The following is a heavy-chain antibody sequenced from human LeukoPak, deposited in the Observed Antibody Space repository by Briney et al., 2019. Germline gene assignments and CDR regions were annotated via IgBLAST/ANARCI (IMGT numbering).Heavy chain of an antibody. CDR1: GGAFSGYY. J-gene: IGHJ3*02. D-gene: IGHD4-17*01. CDR2: INHSGST. V-gene: IGHV4-34*01. CDR3: ARADDYGAPPDAFDI. Sequence: SSETLSLTCAVYGGAFSGYYWSWIRQPPGKGLEWIGEINHSGSTNYNPSLKSRVTISVDTSKNQFSLKLSSVTAADTAVYYCARADDYGAPPDAFDIWGQGTMVTVSS.